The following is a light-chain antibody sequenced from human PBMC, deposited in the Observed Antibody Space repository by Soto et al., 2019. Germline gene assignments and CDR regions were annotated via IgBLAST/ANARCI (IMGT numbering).Light chain of an antibody. CDR2: DAP. J-gene: IGKJ4*01. CDR1: QSVSIW. Sequence: DIQMTQSPSTLSASVGDTVTITCRASQSVSIWLAWYQKKPGKAPQVLIWDAPTLQSGVPSRFSGSGSGTDFTLIISGRQPEDFATYYCQQVYAYLSSFGGGTKVDIK. V-gene: IGKV1-5*01. CDR3: QQVYAYLSS.